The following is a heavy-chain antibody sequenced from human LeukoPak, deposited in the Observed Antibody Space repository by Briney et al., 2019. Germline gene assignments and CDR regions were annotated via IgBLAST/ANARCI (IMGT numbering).Heavy chain of an antibody. CDR2: MNPNSGHT. V-gene: IGHV1-8*01. D-gene: IGHD2-2*01. J-gene: IGHJ6*03. CDR3: ARDARDIVVVPAANALPYYYMDV. Sequence: GASVKVSCKASGYTFTSHDVNWLRQATGQGLEWLGWMNPNSGHTGFAQKFQGRVTMTRDTSISTAYMELSSLRSEDTAMYYCARDARDIVVVPAANALPYYYMDVWGKGTTVTVSS. CDR1: GYTFTSHD.